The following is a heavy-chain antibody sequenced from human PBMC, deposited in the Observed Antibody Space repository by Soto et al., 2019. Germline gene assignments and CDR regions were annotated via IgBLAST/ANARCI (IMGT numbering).Heavy chain of an antibody. V-gene: IGHV1-2*04. Sequence: ASVKVSCKASGGTFSSYAISWVRQAPGQGLEWLGRINPKSGGTSTAQKFQGWVTMTRDRSISTVYMELTRLRSDDTAVYFCARGHSTECSNGVCSFFYNHEMDVWGQGTTVTFSS. D-gene: IGHD2-8*01. CDR1: GGTFSSYA. CDR2: INPKSGGT. J-gene: IGHJ6*02. CDR3: ARGHSTECSNGVCSFFYNHEMDV.